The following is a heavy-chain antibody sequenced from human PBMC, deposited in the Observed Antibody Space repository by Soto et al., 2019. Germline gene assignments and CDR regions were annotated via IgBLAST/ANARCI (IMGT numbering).Heavy chain of an antibody. V-gene: IGHV1-69*06. D-gene: IGHD6-13*01. Sequence: QVQLVQSGAEAKKPGSSVKVSCKASGGTFSSYAISWVRQAPGQGLEWMGGTFPIFGTANYAQKFQGRVTISADNSTSTAYMELSSLRSEDTAVYYCATVDISTWIDGMDVWGQGTTVTVSS. CDR2: TFPIFGTA. CDR1: GGTFSSYA. J-gene: IGHJ6*02. CDR3: ATVDISTWIDGMDV.